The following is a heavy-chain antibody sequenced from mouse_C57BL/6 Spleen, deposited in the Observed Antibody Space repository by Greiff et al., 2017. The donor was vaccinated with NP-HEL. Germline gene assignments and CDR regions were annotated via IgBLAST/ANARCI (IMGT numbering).Heavy chain of an antibody. V-gene: IGHV7-3*01. D-gene: IGHD2-4*01. CDR2: IRNKANGYTT. CDR3: ARSSTIINPWYFDV. Sequence: EVHLVESGGGLVQPGGSLSLSCAASGFTFTDYYMSWVRQPPGKALEWLGFIRNKANGYTTEYSASVKGRFTISIDNSQSILYLQMNALRAEDSATYYCARSSTIINPWYFDVWGTGTTVTVSS. J-gene: IGHJ1*03. CDR1: GFTFTDYY.